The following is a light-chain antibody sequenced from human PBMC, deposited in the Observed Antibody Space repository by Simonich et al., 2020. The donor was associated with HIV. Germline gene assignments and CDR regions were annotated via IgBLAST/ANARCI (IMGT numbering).Light chain of an antibody. CDR1: QSVLYSSNNKNY. CDR2: WAS. V-gene: IGKV4-1*01. J-gene: IGKJ1*01. CDR3: QQYYSTPPT. Sequence: DIVMTQSPDSLTVSLGERATINCKSSQSVLYSSNNKNYLAWYQQKPGQPPKLLIYWASTRESGVPDRFSASGSGTDFTLTISSLQAEDVAVYYCQQYYSTPPTFGQGTKVEIE.